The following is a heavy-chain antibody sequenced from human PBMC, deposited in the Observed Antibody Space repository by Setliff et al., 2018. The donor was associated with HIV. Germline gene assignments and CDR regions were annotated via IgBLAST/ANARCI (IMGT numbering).Heavy chain of an antibody. Sequence: SETLSLTCAVYGGSLSGYYWSWTRQAPGKGLEWIGEINHSGRTKYNPSLKSRVTLSVDTSKNQFSLKLTSVTAADTAFYYWARGFSGDYIFTGYIDVWGKGNTVTVSS. J-gene: IGHJ6*03. CDR3: ARGFSGDYIFTGYIDV. D-gene: IGHD3-3*01. CDR1: GGSLSGYY. V-gene: IGHV4-34*01. CDR2: INHSGRT.